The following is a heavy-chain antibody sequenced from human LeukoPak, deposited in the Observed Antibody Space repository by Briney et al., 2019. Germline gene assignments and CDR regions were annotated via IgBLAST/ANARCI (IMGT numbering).Heavy chain of an antibody. CDR1: GGSFSGYY. D-gene: IGHD6-13*01. CDR2: INNSGST. Sequence: SETLSLTCAVHGGSFSGYYWSSIPQPPGKGLEWSWEINNSGSTKYTPSLQSGVTISVDTSKNQFSLMLSSVTAAGTAVYYCARFRPYSSSRYVANWLDPWGQGTLVTVPS. J-gene: IGHJ5*02. V-gene: IGHV4-34*01. CDR3: ARFRPYSSSRYVANWLDP.